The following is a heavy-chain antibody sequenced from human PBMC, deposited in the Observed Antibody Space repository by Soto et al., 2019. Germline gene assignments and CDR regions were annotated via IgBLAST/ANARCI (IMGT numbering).Heavy chain of an antibody. CDR2: ISGSGGSR. Sequence: PGGTLRLSCAASGCTFSSYAMSWGRQATGQGLEWVSAISGSGGSRYYADSVKGRFTICRDNSKTTLYLQMYSLRAEATAVFFRAKGGITMVRGVITPFYYGMDVWGQGTMENVSS. D-gene: IGHD3-10*01. J-gene: IGHJ6*01. V-gene: IGHV3-23*01. CDR3: AKGGITMVRGVITPFYYGMDV. CDR1: GCTFSSYA.